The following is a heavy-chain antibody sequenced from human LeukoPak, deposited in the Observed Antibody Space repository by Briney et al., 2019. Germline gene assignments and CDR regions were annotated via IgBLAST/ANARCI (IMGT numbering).Heavy chain of an antibody. CDR1: GFTVSRNY. CDR2: IYSDGST. D-gene: IGHD1-26*01. CDR3: ARELREHGVFDI. V-gene: IGHV3-53*01. J-gene: IGHJ3*02. Sequence: GRSLRLSRSASGFTVSRNYMSWVRQAPGKGREWVSEIYSDGSTYYAASVKGRFSNTRDNSKNTVHLQMNSPRAEDTAVYYCARELREHGVFDIWGQGPMVTVSS.